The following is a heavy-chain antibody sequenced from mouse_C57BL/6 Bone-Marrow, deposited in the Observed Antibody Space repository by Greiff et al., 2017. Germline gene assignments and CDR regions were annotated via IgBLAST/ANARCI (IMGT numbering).Heavy chain of an antibody. CDR3: TTNYKTSDY. CDR1: GFNIKDDY. V-gene: IGHV14-4*01. Sequence: VQLQQSGAELVRPGASVKLSCTASGFNIKDDYMHWVKQRPEQGLEWIGWIDPENGDTEYASKFQGKATITADTSSNPAYLQLSSLTSEDTAVYYCTTNYKTSDYWGQGTTLTVSS. D-gene: IGHD2-12*01. J-gene: IGHJ2*01. CDR2: IDPENGDT.